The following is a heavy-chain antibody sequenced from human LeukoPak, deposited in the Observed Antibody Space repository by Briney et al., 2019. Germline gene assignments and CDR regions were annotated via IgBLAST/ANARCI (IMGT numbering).Heavy chain of an antibody. J-gene: IGHJ5*02. Sequence: GGSLRLSCAASGFTLSNYWMHWVRQAPGKGLVWVSRINSDGINTSYADSVKGRFTVSRDNAKNTLNLQMNSLGAEDTAVYYCARDLGQYYDTSDNWFDPWGQGTLVTVSS. CDR1: GFTLSNYW. CDR3: ARDLGQYYDTSDNWFDP. CDR2: INSDGINT. V-gene: IGHV3-74*01. D-gene: IGHD3-22*01.